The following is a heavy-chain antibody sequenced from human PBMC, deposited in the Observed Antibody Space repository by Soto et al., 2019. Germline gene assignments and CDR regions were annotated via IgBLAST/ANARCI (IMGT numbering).Heavy chain of an antibody. CDR2: IKQDGSEK. D-gene: IGHD1-7*01. CDR1: GFSFSHYC. V-gene: IGHV3-7*03. J-gene: IGHJ6*03. CDR3: ARVPSDRDIWSYGVGGKYYYYYMDV. Sequence: EVQLVESGGGLVQPGGSLRLSCAASGFSFSHYCMSWVRQAPGKGLEWVANIKQDGSEKYDVDSVKGRFTISRDNAKNSMFLQMESLGDEDKAVDYCARVPSDRDIWSYGVGGKYYYYYMDVWGKGTTVTVSS.